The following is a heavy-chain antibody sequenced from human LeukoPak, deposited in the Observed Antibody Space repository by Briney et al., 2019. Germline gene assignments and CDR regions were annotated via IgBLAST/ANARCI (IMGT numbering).Heavy chain of an antibody. D-gene: IGHD6-6*01. CDR1: GYSFTTYG. CDR2: ISAYNGNT. V-gene: IGHV1-18*01. CDR3: ARDMIAARPNWFDP. J-gene: IGHJ5*02. Sequence: ASVKVSCKASGYSFTTYGISWVRQAPAQGIEWMGWISAYNGNTNYAQKLQGRVTMTTDTSTSTAYMELRSLRYDDTAVYYCARDMIAARPNWFDPWGQGTLVTVSS.